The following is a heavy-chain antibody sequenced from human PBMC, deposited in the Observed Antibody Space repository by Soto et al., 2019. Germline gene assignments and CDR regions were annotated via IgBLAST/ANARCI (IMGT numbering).Heavy chain of an antibody. V-gene: IGHV4-59*01. Sequence: SSETLSLTCTVSGGSISSYYWSWIRQPPGKGLEWIGYIYYSGSTNYNPSLKSRVTISVDTSKNQFSLKLSSVTAADTAVYYCAREYYDFWSGTFDPWGQGTLVTVS. CDR2: IYYSGST. D-gene: IGHD3-3*01. CDR3: AREYYDFWSGTFDP. J-gene: IGHJ5*02. CDR1: GGSISSYY.